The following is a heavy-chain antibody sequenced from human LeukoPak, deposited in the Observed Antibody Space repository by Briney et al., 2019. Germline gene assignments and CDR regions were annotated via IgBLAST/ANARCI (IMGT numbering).Heavy chain of an antibody. J-gene: IGHJ4*02. V-gene: IGHV3-74*01. CDR2: LSTDGSSI. CDR3: ARDRVLHYFDY. Sequence: GGSLRLSCAASGFTFRWHWMHWVRQAPGKGLVWVASLSTDGSSIRYADSVKGRFTISRDNSKNTLYLQMTSLRADDTAVYYCARDRVLHYFDYWGQGALVTVSS. CDR1: GFTFRWHW. D-gene: IGHD3-16*01.